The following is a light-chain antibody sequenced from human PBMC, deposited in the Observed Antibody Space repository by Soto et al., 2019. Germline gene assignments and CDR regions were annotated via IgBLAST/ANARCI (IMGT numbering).Light chain of an antibody. V-gene: IGKV1-5*01. CDR3: QQYNSFAPYS. CDR1: QSISFW. Sequence: DIQMTQSPSTLSASFGDRVTITCRSSQSISFWLAWYHQKPGKAPNLLIYDASTLYSGVPSRFSGSRSGTEFTLTISSLQPDDFASYSCQQYNSFAPYSFGQGTKLEI. J-gene: IGKJ2*03. CDR2: DAS.